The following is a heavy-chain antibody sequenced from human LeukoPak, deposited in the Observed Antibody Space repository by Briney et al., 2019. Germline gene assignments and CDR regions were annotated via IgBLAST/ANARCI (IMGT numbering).Heavy chain of an antibody. CDR3: AKDSADYYYYYMDV. CDR2: IRYDGSNK. J-gene: IGHJ6*03. Sequence: GRSLRLSCAASGFTFSSYGMHWVRQAPGKGLEWVAFIRYDGSNKYYADSVKGRFTISRDNSKNTLYLQMNSLRAEDTAVYYCAKDSADYYYYYMDVWGKGTTVTISS. V-gene: IGHV3-30*02. CDR1: GFTFSSYG.